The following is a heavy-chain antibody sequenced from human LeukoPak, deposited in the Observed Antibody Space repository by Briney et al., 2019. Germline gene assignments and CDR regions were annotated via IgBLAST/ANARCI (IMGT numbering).Heavy chain of an antibody. J-gene: IGHJ6*02. CDR2: ISGGGVTT. Sequence: GGSLRLSCVGSGFTSIAYALTWARQAPGKGLEWVSGISGGGVTTYYADSVKGRFTISRDNSKNTLYLQMNSLRADDTAIYYCARDQQLGGHSYYYYGMDVWGQGTTVTVSS. D-gene: IGHD3-16*01. CDR3: ARDQQLGGHSYYYYGMDV. V-gene: IGHV3-23*01. CDR1: GFTSIAYA.